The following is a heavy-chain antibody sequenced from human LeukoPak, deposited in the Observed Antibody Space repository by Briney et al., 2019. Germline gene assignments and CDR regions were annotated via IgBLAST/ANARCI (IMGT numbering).Heavy chain of an antibody. V-gene: IGHV3-48*03. D-gene: IGHD2-2*01. J-gene: IGHJ3*02. CDR2: ISSSGSTI. CDR1: GFTFSSYE. Sequence: GGSLRLSCAASGFTFSSYEMNWVRQAPGKGLEWVSYISSSGSTIYYADSVKGRFTISRDNAKNSLYLQMNSLRAEDTAVYYCARDWRHCSSTSCYVGAFDIWGQGTMVTVSS. CDR3: ARDWRHCSSTSCYVGAFDI.